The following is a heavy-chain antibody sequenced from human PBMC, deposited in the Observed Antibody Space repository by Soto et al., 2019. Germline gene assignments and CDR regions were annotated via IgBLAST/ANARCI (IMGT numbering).Heavy chain of an antibody. J-gene: IGHJ4*02. CDR3: TTVAWEWQWEDY. CDR2: IKSKTDGGTT. CDR1: GFTFSNAW. V-gene: IGHV3-15*07. D-gene: IGHD1-26*01. Sequence: EVQLVESGGGLVKPGGSLRLSCAASGFTFSNAWMNWVRQAPGKGLEWVGRIKSKTDGGTTDYAAPVKGRFTISRDDSKNTLYLQMNSLRTEDTAVYYGTTVAWEWQWEDYWGQGTLVTVSS.